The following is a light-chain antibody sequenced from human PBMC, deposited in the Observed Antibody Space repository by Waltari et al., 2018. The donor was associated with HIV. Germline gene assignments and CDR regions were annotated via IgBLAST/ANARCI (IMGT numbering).Light chain of an antibody. V-gene: IGLV1-47*01. CDR3: AAWRDSLSAVV. J-gene: IGLJ2*01. CDR2: RNN. Sequence: QSVLTQPPSASGTPGQRVTISCSGSSSNIGTNYVYWYQQLPATAPKLLIYRNNQRPSGVPDRFSGSKSGTSASLAISGLRSEDEADYYCAAWRDSLSAVVFGGGTKLTVL. CDR1: SSNIGTNY.